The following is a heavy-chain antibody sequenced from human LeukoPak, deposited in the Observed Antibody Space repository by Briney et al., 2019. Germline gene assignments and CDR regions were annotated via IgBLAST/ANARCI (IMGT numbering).Heavy chain of an antibody. J-gene: IGHJ3*02. CDR3: ARGAYGDAPSKDAFDI. V-gene: IGHV3-11*06. CDR2: ISTSSNYR. Sequence: SGGSLRLSCAASEFTFSDHYMSWIRQAPGKGLEWVSKISTSSNYRKYADSVKGRFTISRDNAKSSLYLQMNSLRAEDTAVYYCARGAYGDAPSKDAFDIWGQGTMVTVSS. D-gene: IGHD4-17*01. CDR1: EFTFSDHY.